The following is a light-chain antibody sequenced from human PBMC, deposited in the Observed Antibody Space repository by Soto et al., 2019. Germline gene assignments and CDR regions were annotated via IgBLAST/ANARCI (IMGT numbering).Light chain of an antibody. CDR3: QQYGSSPPT. Sequence: EIVLTQSPGPLSLSPGERATLSCRASQSVSSSYLAWYQQKPGQAPRLLIYGASSRATGIPDRFSGSGSGTDFTLTISRLEPEDFAVYYCQQYGSSPPTFGQGTKVDIK. CDR1: QSVSSSY. CDR2: GAS. J-gene: IGKJ1*01. V-gene: IGKV3-20*01.